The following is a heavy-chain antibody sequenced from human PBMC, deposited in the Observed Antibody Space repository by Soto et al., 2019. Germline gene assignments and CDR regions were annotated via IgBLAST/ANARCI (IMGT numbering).Heavy chain of an antibody. Sequence: PSQTLSLTCAISVDSVFSSTAAWNWIRQSPSRGLEWLGRKYYRSKWYNDYAVSVKSRITIKTDTSKHQFSLQLNSGTPEDTAVYYCARDRSGSGWFNAFDIWGHGTMVNVSS. CDR2: KYYRSKWYN. D-gene: IGHD6-19*01. V-gene: IGHV6-1*01. J-gene: IGHJ3*02. CDR1: VDSVFSSTAA. CDR3: ARDRSGSGWFNAFDI.